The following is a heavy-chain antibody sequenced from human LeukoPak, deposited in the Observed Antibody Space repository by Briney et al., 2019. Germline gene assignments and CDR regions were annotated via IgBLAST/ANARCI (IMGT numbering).Heavy chain of an antibody. CDR3: ARDAQTYYYDTSGYYFEY. CDR2: IYHTGGT. J-gene: IGHJ4*02. V-gene: IGHV4-38-2*02. Sequence: SETLSLTCAVSGYSISNSYYWGWIRQPPGKGLEWIGSIYHTGGTYYNPSLKSRVTISIDTSKNQFSLNLSSVTAADTAVYYCARDAQTYYYDTSGYYFEYWGQGNLVTVSS. CDR1: GYSISNSYY. D-gene: IGHD3-22*01.